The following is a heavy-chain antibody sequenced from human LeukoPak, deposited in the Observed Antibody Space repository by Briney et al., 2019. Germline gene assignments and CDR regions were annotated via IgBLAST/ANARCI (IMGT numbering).Heavy chain of an antibody. CDR2: VSGDGRNK. D-gene: IGHD6-19*01. V-gene: IGHV3-30*03. J-gene: IGHJ4*02. CDR3: ATGHSSGWYYFDY. CDR1: GFTFSSFG. Sequence: GGSLRLSCVISGFTFSSFGMHWVRQAPGKGLEWVAAVSGDGRNKYYADSVKGRFTVSRDNFKNTQYLQMSSLRAEDTAMYYCATGHSSGWYYFDYWGQGTLVTVSS.